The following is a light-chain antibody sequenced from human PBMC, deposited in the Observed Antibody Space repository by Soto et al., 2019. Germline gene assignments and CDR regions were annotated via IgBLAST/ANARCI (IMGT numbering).Light chain of an antibody. J-gene: IGLJ3*02. CDR2: ETT. CDR3: CSYAGSGPLV. V-gene: IGLV2-23*01. CDR1: GSDVGFYKL. Sequence: QSALTQPASVSGSPGQSVTISCTGTGSDVGFYKLISWYQQHPGKVPQLMIYETTKRPSGVSSRFSGSKSGNTASLTISGLQAEDEADYFCCSYAGSGPLVFGGGTQLTVL.